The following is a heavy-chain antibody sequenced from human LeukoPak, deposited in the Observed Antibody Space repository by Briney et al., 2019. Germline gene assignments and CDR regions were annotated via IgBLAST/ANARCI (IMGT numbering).Heavy chain of an antibody. CDR3: ARDQDYCSSTSCYYYFDY. D-gene: IGHD2-2*01. CDR1: GGSISSGSYY. Sequence: SETPSLTCTVSGGSISSGSYYWSWIRQPAGTGLEWIGRIYTSGSTNYNPSLKSRVTISVDTSKNQFSLKLSSVTAADTAVYYCARDQDYCSSTSCYYYFDYWGQGTLVTVSS. CDR2: IYTSGST. V-gene: IGHV4-61*02. J-gene: IGHJ4*02.